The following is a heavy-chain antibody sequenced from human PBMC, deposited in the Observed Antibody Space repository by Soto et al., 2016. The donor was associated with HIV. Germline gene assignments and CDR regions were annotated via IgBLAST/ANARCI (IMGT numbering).Heavy chain of an antibody. Sequence: EGQLVESGGGLIQPGRPLRLSCAASGFTFKNYWMHWVRQSPGKGLMWISHINNDGSSTNYADSVKGRFIVFRDNAKNILSLQMNRLEVDDTAVYYCVRDLMTGYNIRPTSDYWGQGTMVVVSS. V-gene: IGHV3-74*01. CDR1: GFTFKNYW. CDR2: INNDGSST. CDR3: VRDLMTGYNIRPTSDY. D-gene: IGHD2-15*01. J-gene: IGHJ4*02.